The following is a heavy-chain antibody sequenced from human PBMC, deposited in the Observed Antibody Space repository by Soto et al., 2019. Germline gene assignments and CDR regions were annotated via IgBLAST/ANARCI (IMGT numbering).Heavy chain of an antibody. CDR3: ARDRWWCLH. J-gene: IGHJ4*02. Sequence: EVQLLESGGGLVQPGGALRLSCAASGFTFSSHAMSWVRQAPGKGLEWISSISAGSEGAYYADSVKGRFTISRDNSNNTLYLKMNSLRAEDTAVYYCARDRWWCLHWGQGTVVTVSS. D-gene: IGHD2-21*01. CDR2: ISAGSEGA. CDR1: GFTFSSHA. V-gene: IGHV3-23*01.